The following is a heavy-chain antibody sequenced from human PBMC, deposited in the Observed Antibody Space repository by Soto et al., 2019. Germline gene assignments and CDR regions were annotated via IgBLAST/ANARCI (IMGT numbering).Heavy chain of an antibody. J-gene: IGHJ4*02. CDR3: ARDDDNDATEIEY. Sequence: GGSXSLSSAASGFTFSQYGMHWVRQAPGKGLGWVALIWNDGIRKVYVDSVKGRFTISRYNSKNTLDLQMNNLRDEDTAVYYCARDDDNDATEIEYCGPGTLVTVSS. V-gene: IGHV3-33*01. CDR1: GFTFSQYG. CDR2: IWNDGIRK.